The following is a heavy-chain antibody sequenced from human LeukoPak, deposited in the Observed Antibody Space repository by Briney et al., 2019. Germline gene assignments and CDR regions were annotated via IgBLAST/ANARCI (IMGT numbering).Heavy chain of an antibody. CDR3: AREPRGNWFDP. CDR2: INSDGSST. J-gene: IGHJ5*02. V-gene: IGHV3-74*01. CDR1: GFTFSSYW. Sequence: GGSLRLSCAASGFTFSSYWMHWVRQVPGKGLAWVSRINSDGSSTRYADSVKGRFTVSRDNAKNTLYVQMNSLRAEDTAVYYCAREPRGNWFDPWGQGTLVTVSS.